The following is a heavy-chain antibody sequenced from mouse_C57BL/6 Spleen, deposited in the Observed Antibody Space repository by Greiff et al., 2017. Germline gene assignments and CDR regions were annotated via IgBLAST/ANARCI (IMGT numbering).Heavy chain of an antibody. D-gene: IGHD1-1*01. CDR2: IHPNSGST. CDR1: GYTFTSYW. Sequence: QVQLKQPGAELVKPGASVKLSCKASGYTFTSYWMHWVKQRPGQGLEWIGMIHPNSGSTNYNEKFKSKATLTVDKSSSTAYMQLSSLTSEDSAVYYGAREGYYGSSPFAYWGQGTLVTVSA. V-gene: IGHV1-64*01. CDR3: AREGYYGSSPFAY. J-gene: IGHJ3*01.